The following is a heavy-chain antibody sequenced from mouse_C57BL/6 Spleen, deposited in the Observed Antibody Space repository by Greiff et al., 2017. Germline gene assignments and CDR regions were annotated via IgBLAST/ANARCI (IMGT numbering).Heavy chain of an antibody. Sequence: EVQLQQSGPELVKPGASVKISCKASGYTFTDYYMNWVKQSHGKSLEWIGDINPNNGGTSYNQKFKGKATLTVDKSSSTAYMELRSLTSEDSAVYYCASRDYGSYYCDYWGQGTTLTVSS. CDR2: INPNNGGT. V-gene: IGHV1-26*01. J-gene: IGHJ2*01. CDR3: ASRDYGSYYCDY. D-gene: IGHD1-1*01. CDR1: GYTFTDYY.